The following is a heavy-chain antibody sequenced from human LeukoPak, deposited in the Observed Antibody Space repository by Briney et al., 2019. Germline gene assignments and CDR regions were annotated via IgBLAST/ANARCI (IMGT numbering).Heavy chain of an antibody. D-gene: IGHD5-18*01. Sequence: RPSETLSLTCAVYGGSFSGYYWSWIRQPPGKGLEWIGEINHSGSTNYNPSLKSRVTISVDTSKNQFSLKLRSVTAADTAVYYCASNNHRDGYSYGDYYFDYWGQGTLVTVSS. V-gene: IGHV4-34*01. CDR2: INHSGST. CDR3: ASNNHRDGYSYGDYYFDY. J-gene: IGHJ4*02. CDR1: GGSFSGYY.